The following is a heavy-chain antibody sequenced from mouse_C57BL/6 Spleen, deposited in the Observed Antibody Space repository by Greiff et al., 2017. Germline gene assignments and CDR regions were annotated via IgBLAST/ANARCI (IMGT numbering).Heavy chain of an antibody. D-gene: IGHD1-1*01. CDR3: ERSGSSYFDD. V-gene: IGHV1-61*01. CDR2: IYPSDSET. CDR1: GYTFTSYW. J-gene: IGHJ2*01. Sequence: QVQLQQPGAELVRPGSSVKLSCKASGYTFTSYWMDWVKQRPGQGLEWIGNIYPSDSETHYNQKFKDKATLTVDKSSSTAYMQLSSLTSEVSAVDYCERSGSSYFDDWGQGTTLTVSS.